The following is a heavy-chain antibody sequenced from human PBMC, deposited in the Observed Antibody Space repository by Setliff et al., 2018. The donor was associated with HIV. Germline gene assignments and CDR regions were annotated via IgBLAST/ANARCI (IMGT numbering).Heavy chain of an antibody. J-gene: IGHJ4*02. CDR2: IYHSGST. Sequence: PSETLSLTCTVSGGSISSYYWSWVRQPPGKGLEWIGEIYHSGSTNYNPSLKSRVTISVDTSKNQFSLKLSSVTAADTAVYYCARRYSSSSTGFDYWGQGTLVTV. V-gene: IGHV4-34*01. CDR3: ARRYSSSSTGFDY. D-gene: IGHD6-6*01. CDR1: GGSISSYY.